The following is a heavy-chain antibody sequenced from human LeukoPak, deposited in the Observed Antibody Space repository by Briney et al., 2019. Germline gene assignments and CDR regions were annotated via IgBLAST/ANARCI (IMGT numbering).Heavy chain of an antibody. CDR1: GFTFSSYD. J-gene: IGHJ5*02. Sequence: GGSLRLSCAASGFTFSSYDMSWCRQAPGKGLEWVSAISGSGGSTYYADSVKGRFTISRDNSKNTLYLQMNSLRAEDTAVYYCARLNAVYAPFDPWGQGTLVTVSS. V-gene: IGHV3-23*01. CDR2: ISGSGGST. CDR3: ARLNAVYAPFDP. D-gene: IGHD2-8*01.